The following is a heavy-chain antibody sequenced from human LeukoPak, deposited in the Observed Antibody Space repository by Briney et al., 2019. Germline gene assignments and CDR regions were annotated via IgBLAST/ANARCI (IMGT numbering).Heavy chain of an antibody. CDR3: AKDIDNGDYVVY. V-gene: IGHV3-30*02. J-gene: IGHJ4*02. D-gene: IGHD4-17*01. CDR1: GFSFSSYG. CDR2: IHSDVSSK. Sequence: GGSLRLSCAASGFSFSSYGMHWVRQAPGKGLEWVAYIHSDVSSKYYADSVKGRFTISRDNSKNTLNLQMNSLSAEDTAVYYCAKDIDNGDYVVYWGQGTLVTVSS.